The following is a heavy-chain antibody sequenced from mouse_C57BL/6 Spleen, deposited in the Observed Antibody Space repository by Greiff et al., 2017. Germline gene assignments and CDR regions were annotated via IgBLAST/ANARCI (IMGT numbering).Heavy chain of an antibody. J-gene: IGHJ2*01. CDR3: ARGALDDGYSYDY. V-gene: IGHV5-4*03. CDR1: GFTFSSYA. D-gene: IGHD2-3*01. Sequence: EVMLVESGGGLVKPGGSLKLSCAASGFTFSSYAMSWVRQTPEKRLEWVATISDGGSYTYYPDNVKGRFTISRDNAKNNLYLQMSHLKSEDTAMYYCARGALDDGYSYDYWGQGTTLTVSS. CDR2: ISDGGSYT.